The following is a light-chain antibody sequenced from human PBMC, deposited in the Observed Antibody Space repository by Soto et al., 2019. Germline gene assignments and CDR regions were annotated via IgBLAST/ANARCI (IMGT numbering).Light chain of an antibody. V-gene: IGLV2-23*02. CDR3: CSYAGSSTLV. J-gene: IGLJ3*02. CDR2: EVS. CDR1: SSDVGSYNL. Sequence: QSALTQPASMSGAPGQSITISCTGTSSDVGSYNLVSWYQQHPGKAPKLMIYEVSKRPSGVSNRFSGSKSGNTASLTISGLQAEDEAYYYCCSYAGSSTLVFGGGTKLTVL.